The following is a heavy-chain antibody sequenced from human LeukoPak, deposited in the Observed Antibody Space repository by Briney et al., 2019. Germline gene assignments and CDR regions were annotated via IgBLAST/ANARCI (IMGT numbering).Heavy chain of an antibody. CDR1: GFTVSSNY. V-gene: IGHV3-66*01. Sequence: PGGSLRLSCAASGFTVSSNYMSWVRQAPGKGLEWVSVIYSGGSTYYADSVKGRFTISRDNSENTLYLQMNSLRAEDTAVYYCARDGVAAAGMRVYWGQGTLVTVSS. CDR2: IYSGGST. J-gene: IGHJ4*02. CDR3: ARDGVAAAGMRVY. D-gene: IGHD6-13*01.